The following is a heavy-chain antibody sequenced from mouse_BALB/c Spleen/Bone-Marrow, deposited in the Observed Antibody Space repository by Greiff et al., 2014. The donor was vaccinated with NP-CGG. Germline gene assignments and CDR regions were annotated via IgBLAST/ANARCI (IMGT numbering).Heavy chain of an antibody. V-gene: IGHV14-3*02. CDR2: IDPANGNT. D-gene: IGHD2-4*01. CDR3: ALYYDHDVGY. J-gene: IGHJ2*01. Sequence: EVKLQESGAELVKPGASVKLSCTASGFNIKDTYMHWVKQRPEQGLEWIGRIDPANGNTKYDPKFQGKATITADTSSNTAYLQLSSLTSEDTAVYYCALYYDHDVGYWGQGTTLTVSS. CDR1: GFNIKDTY.